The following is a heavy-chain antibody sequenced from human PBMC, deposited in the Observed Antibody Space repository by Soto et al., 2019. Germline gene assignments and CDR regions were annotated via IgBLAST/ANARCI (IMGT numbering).Heavy chain of an antibody. Sequence: QVQLVESGGGVVQPGRSLRLSCAASGFTFSSYGMHWVRQAPGKGLEWVAVISYDGSNKYYADSVKGRFTISRDNSKNTLYLQMNSLRAEDTAVYYCARNARSDDLGPFDYWGQGTLVTVSS. J-gene: IGHJ4*02. CDR3: ARNARSDDLGPFDY. D-gene: IGHD3-3*01. CDR2: ISYDGSNK. V-gene: IGHV3-30*03. CDR1: GFTFSSYG.